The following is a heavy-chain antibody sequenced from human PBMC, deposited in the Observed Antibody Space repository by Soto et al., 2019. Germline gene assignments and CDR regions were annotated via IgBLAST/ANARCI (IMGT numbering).Heavy chain of an antibody. V-gene: IGHV4-30-4*01. J-gene: IGHJ6*02. Sequence: LPLTCTVSGGSISSGDYYWSWIRQPPGKGLEWIGYIYYSGSTYYNPSLKSRVTISVDTSKNQFSLKLSSVTAADTAVYYCARDHTASYDFWSGYPYYYYGMDVWGQGTTVTVSS. D-gene: IGHD3-3*01. CDR2: IYYSGST. CDR1: GGSISSGDYY. CDR3: ARDHTASYDFWSGYPYYYYGMDV.